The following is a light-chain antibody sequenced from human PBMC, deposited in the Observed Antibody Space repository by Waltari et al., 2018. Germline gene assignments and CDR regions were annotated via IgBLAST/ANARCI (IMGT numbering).Light chain of an antibody. Sequence: QSVLTQPPSASGSPGQRVSISCSGSGSNIGGNYVYWYQQFPGSAPNVLLYKTNRRPSGVPDRFSGSKSGTSGFLSISGLRSEDEAEYYCASWDDDVSGVVFGGGTKLTVL. V-gene: IGLV1-47*01. J-gene: IGLJ2*01. CDR3: ASWDDDVSGVV. CDR1: GSNIGGNY. CDR2: KTN.